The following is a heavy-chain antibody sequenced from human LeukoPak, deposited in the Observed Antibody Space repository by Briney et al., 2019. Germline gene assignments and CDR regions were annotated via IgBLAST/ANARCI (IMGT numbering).Heavy chain of an antibody. CDR2: INHSGST. CDR1: GGSFSGYY. CDR3: ARSFEHHDYGDLLDY. D-gene: IGHD4-17*01. J-gene: IGHJ4*02. V-gene: IGHV4-34*01. Sequence: PSETLSLTCAVYGGSFSGYYWRWIRQPPGKGLEWIGEINHSGSTNYNPSLKSRVTISVDTSKNQFSLKLSSVTAADTAVYYCARSFEHHDYGDLLDYWGQGTLVTVSS.